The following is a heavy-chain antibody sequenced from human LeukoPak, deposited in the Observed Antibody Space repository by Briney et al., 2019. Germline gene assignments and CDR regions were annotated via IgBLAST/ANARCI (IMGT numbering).Heavy chain of an antibody. V-gene: IGHV1-18*01. CDR1: GGSFSSKA. Sequence: ASVKVSYKASGGSFSSKAISWVRQAPGQGLEWMGWISAYNGNTNYAQKLQGRVTMTTDTSTSTAYMELRSLRSEDTAVYYCASRELGDYDRDIWGQGTMVTVSS. D-gene: IGHD3-22*01. CDR2: ISAYNGNT. CDR3: ASRELGDYDRDI. J-gene: IGHJ3*02.